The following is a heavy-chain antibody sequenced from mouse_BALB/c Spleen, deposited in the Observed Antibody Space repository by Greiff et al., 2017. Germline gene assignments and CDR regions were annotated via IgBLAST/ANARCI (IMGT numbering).Heavy chain of an antibody. CDR3: ARSDGNLAWFAY. J-gene: IGHJ3*01. CDR2: IYPGDGDT. V-gene: IGHV1-80*01. Sequence: VQLQQSGAELVRPGSSVKISCKASGYAFSSYWMNWVKQRPGQGLEWIGQIYPGDGDTNYNGKFKGKATLTADKSSSTAYMQLSSLTSEDSAVYFCARSDGNLAWFAYWGQGTLVTVSA. CDR1: GYAFSSYW. D-gene: IGHD2-1*01.